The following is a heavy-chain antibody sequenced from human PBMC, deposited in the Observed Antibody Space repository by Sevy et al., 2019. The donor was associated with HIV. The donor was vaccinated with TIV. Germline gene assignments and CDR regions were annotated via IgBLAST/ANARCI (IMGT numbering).Heavy chain of an antibody. CDR3: ARDSFQWLVPDY. D-gene: IGHD6-19*01. CDR2: IPYDGSNK. V-gene: IGHV3-30-3*01. CDR1: GFTFSSYA. Sequence: EGSLRLSCAASGFTFSSYAMHWVRQAPGKELEWVAVIPYDGSNKYYADSVKGRFTISRDNSKNTLYLQMNSLRAEDTAVYYCARDSFQWLVPDYWGQGTLVTVSS. J-gene: IGHJ4*02.